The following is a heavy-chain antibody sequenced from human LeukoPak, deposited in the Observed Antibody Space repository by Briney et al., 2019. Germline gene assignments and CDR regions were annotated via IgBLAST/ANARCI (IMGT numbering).Heavy chain of an antibody. Sequence: SETLSLTCTVSGGSISSSSYYWSWIRQPPGKGLEWIGEINHSGSTNYNPSLKSRVTISVDTSKNQFSLKLSSVTAADTAVYYCARGTVPPDYYYYGMDVWGQGTTVTVSS. V-gene: IGHV4-39*07. CDR3: ARGTVPPDYYYYGMDV. CDR1: GGSISSSSYY. CDR2: INHSGST. J-gene: IGHJ6*02.